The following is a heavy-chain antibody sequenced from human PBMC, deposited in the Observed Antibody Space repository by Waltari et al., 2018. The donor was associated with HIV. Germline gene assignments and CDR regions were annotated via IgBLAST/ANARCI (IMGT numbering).Heavy chain of an antibody. D-gene: IGHD7-27*01. J-gene: IGHJ6*02. Sequence: QVQLVQSGAEVKKPGASVKVSCKASGYTFPSYAMHWVRQAPGKRLEWMGWINAGNGNTKYSQKFQGRVTITRDTSASTAYMELSSLRSEDTAVYYCARDPTGDRYYYYGMDVWGQGTTVTVSS. V-gene: IGHV1-3*01. CDR3: ARDPTGDRYYYYGMDV. CDR1: GYTFPSYA. CDR2: INAGNGNT.